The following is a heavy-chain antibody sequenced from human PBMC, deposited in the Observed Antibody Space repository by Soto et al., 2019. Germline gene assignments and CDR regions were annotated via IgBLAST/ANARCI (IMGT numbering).Heavy chain of an antibody. CDR3: AREGVHNYTEYYFDY. Sequence: GWSLRLSCAASGFTFSDYPLHWVRRAPGKALEWVSSISGIRDYIRYADSVKGRFTISRDNAKTSLYLQTNSLTAQDTAVYYCAREGVHNYTEYYFDYWGQGALVTVSS. V-gene: IGHV3-21*06. J-gene: IGHJ4*02. CDR1: GFTFSDYP. D-gene: IGHD3-10*01. CDR2: ISGIRDYI.